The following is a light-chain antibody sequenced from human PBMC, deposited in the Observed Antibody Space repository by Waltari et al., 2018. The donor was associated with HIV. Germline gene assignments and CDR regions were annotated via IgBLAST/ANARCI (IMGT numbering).Light chain of an antibody. Sequence: DIQMTQSPSSLSASVGDRVTITCRSSQSISTYLTWYQQKPGKAPKLLIYAASSFQGGVPARFRGLGSGTEFTLTSSSLEPEDFATYYCQQSYSTPYTFGQGTKLDIK. J-gene: IGKJ2*01. CDR2: AAS. CDR1: QSISTY. V-gene: IGKV1-39*01. CDR3: QQSYSTPYT.